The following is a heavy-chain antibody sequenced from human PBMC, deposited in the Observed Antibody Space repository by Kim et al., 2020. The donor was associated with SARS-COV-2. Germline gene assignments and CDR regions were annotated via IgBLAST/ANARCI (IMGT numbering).Heavy chain of an antibody. V-gene: IGHV3-33*01. CDR3: AREGVWQQLANWFDP. CDR1: GFNFTNYA. J-gene: IGHJ5*02. Sequence: GGSLRLSCAASGFNFTNYAMHWVRQAPGKGLEWVAVIWYDGSNKLYGDSVKGRFTISRDDSKKTLYLQMNSLRADDTAMYFCAREGVWQQLANWFDPWGRGTLVSVSS. D-gene: IGHD6-13*01. CDR2: IWYDGSNK.